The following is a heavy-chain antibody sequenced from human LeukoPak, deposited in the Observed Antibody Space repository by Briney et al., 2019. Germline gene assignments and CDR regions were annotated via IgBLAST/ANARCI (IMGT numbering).Heavy chain of an antibody. D-gene: IGHD5-18*01. V-gene: IGHV1-69*04. CDR3: ARTSFHYSYGYGGGLYFDY. J-gene: IGHJ4*02. CDR2: IIPILGIA. Sequence: SVTVSCKASGGTFSSYAISWVRQAPGQGLEWMGRIIPILGIANYAQKFQGRVTITADKSTSTAYMELSSLRSEDTAVYYCARTSFHYSYGYGGGLYFDYWGQGTLVTVSS. CDR1: GGTFSSYA.